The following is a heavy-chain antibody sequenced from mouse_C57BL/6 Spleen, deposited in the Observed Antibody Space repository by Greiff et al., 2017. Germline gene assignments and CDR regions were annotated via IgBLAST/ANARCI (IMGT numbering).Heavy chain of an antibody. CDR3: ASVGSITTVVATDWYFDV. J-gene: IGHJ1*03. V-gene: IGHV1-82*01. D-gene: IGHD1-1*01. Sequence: QVQLQQSGPELVKPGASVKISCKASGYAFSSSWMNWVKQRPGKGLEWIGRSYPGDGDTNYNGKFKGKATLTADKSSRPAYMQLSSLTSEDSAVYFCASVGSITTVVATDWYFDVWGTVTTVTVSS. CDR2: SYPGDGDT. CDR1: GYAFSSSW.